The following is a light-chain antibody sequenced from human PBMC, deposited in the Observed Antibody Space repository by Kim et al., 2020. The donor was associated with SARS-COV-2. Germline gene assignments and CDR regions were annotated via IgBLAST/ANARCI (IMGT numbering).Light chain of an antibody. V-gene: IGLV3-1*01. Sequence: PGQNACIACSGDKLGDKDASWYQQQPGQSPVLVIYQDSKRPSWIPGRFSSSNSGNIATLTFSGTQAMDEADYYWQAWDSSTGVVFGGGAQLTVL. CDR1: KLGDKD. CDR3: QAWDSSTGVV. CDR2: QDS. J-gene: IGLJ2*01.